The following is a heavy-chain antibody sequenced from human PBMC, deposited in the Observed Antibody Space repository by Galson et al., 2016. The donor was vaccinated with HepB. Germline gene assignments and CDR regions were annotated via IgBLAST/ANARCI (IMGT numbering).Heavy chain of an antibody. Sequence: SLRLSCAASGSVFSNFGLSWVRQAPGKGLEWVASISTRRTTYYSDSVQGRFTISRHNSNNTPYLQMNGLRAEDTAVYYCAKERLVRRIFDHWGQGTLLTVSS. D-gene: IGHD1-1*01. V-gene: IGHV3-23*01. CDR1: GSVFSNFG. J-gene: IGHJ4*02. CDR2: ISTRRTT. CDR3: AKERLVRRIFDH.